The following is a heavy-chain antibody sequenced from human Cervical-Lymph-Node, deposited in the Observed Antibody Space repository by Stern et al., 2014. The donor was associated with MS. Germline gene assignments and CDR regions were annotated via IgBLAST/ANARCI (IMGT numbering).Heavy chain of an antibody. Sequence: VQLVESGGGLVQPGRSLRLSCAASGFTFRDYGMHWVRQAPGKGLEWVAGISWSSGSLQYADSVQGRFTISRDNAKNTLYLQMSNLRPEDTAIYYCAKQILRYFDPKYYFDYWGQGTLVTVSS. CDR3: AKQILRYFDPKYYFDY. V-gene: IGHV3-9*01. CDR2: ISWSSGSL. CDR1: GFTFRDYG. J-gene: IGHJ4*02. D-gene: IGHD3-9*01.